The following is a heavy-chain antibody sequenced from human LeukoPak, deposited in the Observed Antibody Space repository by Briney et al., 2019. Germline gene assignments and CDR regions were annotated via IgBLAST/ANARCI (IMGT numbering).Heavy chain of an antibody. V-gene: IGHV3-48*04. CDR3: ARVLSYGDYGYYYYYMDV. Sequence: GGSLRLSCAASGFTFSSYGMHWVRQAPGKGLEGVSYISSSGSTIYYADSVKGRFTISRDNAKNSLYLQMNSLRAEDTAVYYCARVLSYGDYGYYYYYMDVWGKGTTVTISS. J-gene: IGHJ6*03. D-gene: IGHD4-17*01. CDR1: GFTFSSYG. CDR2: ISSSGSTI.